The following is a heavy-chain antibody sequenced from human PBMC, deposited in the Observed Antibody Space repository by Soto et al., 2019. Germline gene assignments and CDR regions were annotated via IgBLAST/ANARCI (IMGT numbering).Heavy chain of an antibody. Sequence: EVHLVESGGGLVQPGGSLRLSCAASGFPFSSHWMTWVRQAPGKGLEWVAYIKQDGSEKYYVDSVMGRFTMSRDNTQSSLSLQMNTLSVEDSAVYYCARITSPGYFDSWGQGTLVTVSS. CDR2: IKQDGSEK. CDR3: ARITSPGYFDS. J-gene: IGHJ4*02. CDR1: GFPFSSHW. V-gene: IGHV3-7*05. D-gene: IGHD1-20*01.